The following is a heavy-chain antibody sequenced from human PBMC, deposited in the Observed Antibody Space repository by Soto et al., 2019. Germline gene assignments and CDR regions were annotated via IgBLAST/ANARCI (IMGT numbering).Heavy chain of an antibody. V-gene: IGHV1-69*01. CDR2: IIPIFGTA. Sequence: QVQLVQSGAEVKKPGSSVKVSCKASGGTFSSCAISWVRQAPGQGLEWMGGIIPIFGTANYAQKFQGRVTITADESTSTADMELSSLRSEDTAVYYCARGGVVASSWYPSFDYWGQGTLVTVSS. CDR1: GGTFSSCA. D-gene: IGHD6-13*01. J-gene: IGHJ4*02. CDR3: ARGGVVASSWYPSFDY.